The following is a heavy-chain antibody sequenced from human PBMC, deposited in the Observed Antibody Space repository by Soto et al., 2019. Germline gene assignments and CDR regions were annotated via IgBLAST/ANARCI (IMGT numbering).Heavy chain of an antibody. J-gene: IGHJ6*02. V-gene: IGHV1-3*01. D-gene: IGHD6-19*01. Sequence: ASVKVSCKASGYTFTSYAMHWVRQAPGQRLEWMGWINAGNGNTKYSQKFQGRVTITRDTSASTAYMELSSLRSEDTAVYYCARDGQWLVRIYYYYGMDGWGQGTTVTVSS. CDR3: ARDGQWLVRIYYYYGMDG. CDR1: GYTFTSYA. CDR2: INAGNGNT.